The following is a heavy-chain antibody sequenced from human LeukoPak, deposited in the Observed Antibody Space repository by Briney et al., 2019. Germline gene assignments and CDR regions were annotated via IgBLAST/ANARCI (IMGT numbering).Heavy chain of an antibody. CDR1: RYTFTSYG. V-gene: IGHV1-18*04. J-gene: IGHJ4*02. CDR2: INGHNDHT. CDR3: ARGPGIAVAGVFEF. Sequence: ASVKDSFKASRYTFTSYGINWVRQAPGQGLEWMGFINGHNDHTNYVQKMQGRATMNTHTSTNTGYMELRNLTSDDTAVYYCARGPGIAVAGVFEFWGQGSLVTVSS. D-gene: IGHD6-19*01.